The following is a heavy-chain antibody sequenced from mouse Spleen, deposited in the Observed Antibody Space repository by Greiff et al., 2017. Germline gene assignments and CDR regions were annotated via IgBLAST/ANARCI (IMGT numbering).Heavy chain of an antibody. V-gene: IGHV5-6*02. D-gene: IGHD6-2*01. CDR2: ISSGGSYT. J-gene: IGHJ4*01. CDR3: ARRLVHYAMDY. CDR1: GFTFSSYG. Sequence: EVKLMESGGDLVKPGGSLKLSCAASGFTFSSYGMSWVRQTPDKRLEWVATISSGGSYTYYPDSVKGRFTISRDNAKNTLYLQMSSLKSEDTAMYYCARRLVHYAMDYWGQGTSVTVSS.